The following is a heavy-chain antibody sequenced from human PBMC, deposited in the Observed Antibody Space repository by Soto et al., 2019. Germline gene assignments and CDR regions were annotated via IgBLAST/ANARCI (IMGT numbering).Heavy chain of an antibody. Sequence: QVQLQESGPGLVKPSQTLSLTCTVSGGSISSGCYYWSWIRQHPGKGLEWIGYIYYSGSTYYNPSLKSRVTISVDTSKNQFSLKLSSVTAADTAVYYCARVPTLTRGDYDDYWGQGTLVTVSS. V-gene: IGHV4-31*03. CDR3: ARVPTLTRGDYDDY. J-gene: IGHJ4*02. CDR1: GGSISSGCYY. CDR2: IYYSGST. D-gene: IGHD3-10*01.